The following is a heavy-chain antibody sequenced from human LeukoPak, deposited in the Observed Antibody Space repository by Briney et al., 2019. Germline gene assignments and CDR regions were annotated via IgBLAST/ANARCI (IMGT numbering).Heavy chain of an antibody. D-gene: IGHD3-22*01. J-gene: IGHJ4*02. CDR2: INPSGGST. CDR3: ARVPDYYDSSGYPDY. V-gene: IGHV1-46*01. CDR1: GYTFTSYC. Sequence: ASVKVSCKASGYTFTSYCMHWVRQAPGQGLKWMGIINPSGGSTSYAQKFQGRVTMTRDTSTSTVYMELSSLRSEDTAVYYCARVPDYYDSSGYPDYWGQGTLVTVSS.